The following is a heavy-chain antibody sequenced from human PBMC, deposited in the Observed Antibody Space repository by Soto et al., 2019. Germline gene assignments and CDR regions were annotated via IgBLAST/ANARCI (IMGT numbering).Heavy chain of an antibody. CDR2: IWYDGSNK. CDR1: GFTFSSYG. CDR3: ARDSHFDYYYYMDV. V-gene: IGHV3-33*01. J-gene: IGHJ6*03. D-gene: IGHD3-3*02. Sequence: VQLLESGGGVVQPGRSLRLSCAASGFTFSSYGMHWVRQAPGKGLEWVAVIWYDGSNKYYADSVKGRFTISRDNSKNTLYLQMNSLRAEDTAVYYCARDSHFDYYYYMDVWGKGTTVTVSS.